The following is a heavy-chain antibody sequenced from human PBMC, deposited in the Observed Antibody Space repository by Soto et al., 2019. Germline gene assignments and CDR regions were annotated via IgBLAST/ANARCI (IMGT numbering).Heavy chain of an antibody. CDR1: GGTFSSYT. CDR2: IIPILGIA. J-gene: IGHJ3*02. Sequence: QVQLVQSGAEVKKPGSSVKVSCKASGGTFSSYTISWVRQAPGQGLEWMGRIIPILGIANYAQKFQGRVTITADKSTSTAYMGLSSLRSEDTAVYYCAREEGLGIPNAFDIWGQGTMVTVSS. CDR3: AREEGLGIPNAFDI. V-gene: IGHV1-69*08. D-gene: IGHD7-27*01.